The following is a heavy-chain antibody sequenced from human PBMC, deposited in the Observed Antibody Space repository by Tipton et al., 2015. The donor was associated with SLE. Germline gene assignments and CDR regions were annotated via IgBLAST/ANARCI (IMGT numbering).Heavy chain of an antibody. D-gene: IGHD6-13*01. CDR2: ISSSSSYI. J-gene: IGHJ4*02. CDR3: ARGSIAAAGTLDY. CDR1: GFTFSSYS. V-gene: IGHV3-21*03. Sequence: AVSGFTFSSYSMNWVRQAPGKGLEWVSSISSSSSYIYYADSVKGRFTISRDNAKNSLYLQMNSLRAEDTAVYYCARGSIAAAGTLDYWGQGTLVTVSS.